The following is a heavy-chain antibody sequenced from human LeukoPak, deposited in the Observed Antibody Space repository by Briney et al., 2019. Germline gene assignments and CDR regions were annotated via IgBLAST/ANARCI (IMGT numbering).Heavy chain of an antibody. V-gene: IGHV3-9*01. CDR3: AKAPLARKVTSGDNWFDP. D-gene: IGHD1-26*01. CDR2: MSSNSGNI. Sequence: GRSLSLSCAGSGFNFDDYDMDWVRHPPGKGLEWVGSMSSNSGNIAYADLLKGRFTISRDNARNSLYLQMNSLRPEDTALYSCAKAPLARKVTSGDNWFDPWGQGTLVTVSS. J-gene: IGHJ5*02. CDR1: GFNFDDYD.